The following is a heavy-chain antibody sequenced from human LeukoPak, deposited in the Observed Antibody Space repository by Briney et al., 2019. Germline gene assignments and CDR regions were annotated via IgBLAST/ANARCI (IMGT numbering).Heavy chain of an antibody. CDR2: ISWNSGRI. J-gene: IGHJ5*02. V-gene: IGHV3-9*01. CDR1: GFTFDDYA. D-gene: IGHD3-10*01. CDR3: AKDMYRFGEFDGFDP. Sequence: PGGSLRLSCAASGFTFDDYAMHWVRQAPGKGLEWVSGISWNSGRIDYVDSVKGRFTISRDNAKNSLYLQMNSLRAEDTALYYCAKDMYRFGEFDGFDPWGQGTLVTVSS.